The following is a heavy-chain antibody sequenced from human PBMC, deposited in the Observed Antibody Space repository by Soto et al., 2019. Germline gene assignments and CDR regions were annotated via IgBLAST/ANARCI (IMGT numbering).Heavy chain of an antibody. D-gene: IGHD3-16*01. CDR1: GFNFRDFA. CDR2: ISGSGATT. Sequence: EVQLLQSGGGLVQPGGSLRLSCEASGFNFRDFALSWVRLAPGKGLEWVSTISGSGATTYYTDSVKGRHTISRDSSKNAVSLQMNSLRSEDTAVYYCARRGGFFDYWGQGALVTVSS. J-gene: IGHJ4*02. CDR3: ARRGGFFDY. V-gene: IGHV3-23*01.